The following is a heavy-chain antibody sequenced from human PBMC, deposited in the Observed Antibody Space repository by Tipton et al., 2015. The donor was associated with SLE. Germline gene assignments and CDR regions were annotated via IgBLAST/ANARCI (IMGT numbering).Heavy chain of an antibody. J-gene: IGHJ3*01. D-gene: IGHD4-23*01. V-gene: IGHV4-61*02. CDR2: IHASGSSGST. CDR1: GGSISSGGHY. CDR3: ARTFYGGGDAFDV. Sequence: TLSLTCTVSGGSISSGGHYWSWIRQPAGKGLEWIGRIHASGSSGSTEYNPSLKSRLSMSVDTSKNQFSLRLNSVTAVDTAVYYCARTFYGGGDAFDVWGQGTKVSVSS.